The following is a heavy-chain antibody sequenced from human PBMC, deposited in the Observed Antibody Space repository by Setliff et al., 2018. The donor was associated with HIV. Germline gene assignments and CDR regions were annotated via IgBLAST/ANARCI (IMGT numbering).Heavy chain of an antibody. Sequence: PSETLSLTCTVSGGSISSYYWSWIRQPAGKGLEWIGHIYYSGSTNYNPSLKSRVTISVDTSKNQFSLKLSSVTAADTAVYYCARDRYGDYLYGSGRRNWFDPWGQGTLVTVSS. CDR2: IYYSGST. CDR1: GGSISSYY. CDR3: ARDRYGDYLYGSGRRNWFDP. V-gene: IGHV4-4*07. D-gene: IGHD3-10*01. J-gene: IGHJ5*02.